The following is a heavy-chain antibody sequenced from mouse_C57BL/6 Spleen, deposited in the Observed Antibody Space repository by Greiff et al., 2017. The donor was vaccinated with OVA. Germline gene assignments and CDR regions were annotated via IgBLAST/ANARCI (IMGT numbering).Heavy chain of an antibody. CDR1: GYTFTSSW. J-gene: IGHJ3*01. V-gene: IGHV1-64*01. D-gene: IGHD1-1*01. Sequence: QVQLQQPGAELVKPGASVKLSCKASGYTFTSSWMHWVKQRPGQGLEWIGMIHPNSGSTKYNEKFQSKATLTVDKSSSTAYMQLSSLTSEDSAVYYCARDYGISSFAYWGQGTLVTVSA. CDR2: IHPNSGST. CDR3: ARDYGISSFAY.